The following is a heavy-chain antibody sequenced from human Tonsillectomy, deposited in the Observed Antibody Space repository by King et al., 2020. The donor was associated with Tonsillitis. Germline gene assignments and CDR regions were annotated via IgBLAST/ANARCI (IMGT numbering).Heavy chain of an antibody. J-gene: IGHJ4*02. CDR2: IRSKGDGGTT. Sequence: EVQLVESGGGLVKPGGSLRLSCRASGFTFKNAWMSWVRQAPGKGLEWVGRIRSKGDGGTTEYAAPVKGRLTVSRDDSKDTLYLQMNSLKSEDTAVYYCTTGDGSGIYFWGQGTLVTVS. CDR3: TTGDGSGIYF. CDR1: GFTFKNAW. V-gene: IGHV3-15*01. D-gene: IGHD5-12*01.